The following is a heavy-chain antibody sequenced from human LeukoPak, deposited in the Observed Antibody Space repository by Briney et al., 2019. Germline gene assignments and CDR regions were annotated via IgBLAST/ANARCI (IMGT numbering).Heavy chain of an antibody. CDR3: AREWEPYYFDY. CDR1: GFTFTSAW. CDR2: ISGSGGST. V-gene: IGHV3-23*01. D-gene: IGHD1-26*01. Sequence: PGGSLRLSCAASGFTFTSAWMSWVRQAPGKGLEWVSAISGSGGSTYYADSVKGRFTISRDNSKNTLYLQMNSLRAEDTAVYYCAREWEPYYFDYWGQGTLVTVSS. J-gene: IGHJ4*02.